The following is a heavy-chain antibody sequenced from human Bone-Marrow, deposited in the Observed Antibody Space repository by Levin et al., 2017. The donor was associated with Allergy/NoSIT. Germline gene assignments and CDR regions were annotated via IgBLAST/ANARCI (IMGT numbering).Heavy chain of an antibody. CDR3: AREAGGSGWYTADY. D-gene: IGHD6-13*01. Sequence: LSLPCAASGFPFGSYAITWVRQGPGKGLQWVSAIRPGGEKTYYANSVEGRFTVSRDNSKNTVYLQMSSLRVEDTATYYCAREAGGSGWYTADYWGRGTLVTVSS. V-gene: IGHV3-23*01. CDR1: GFPFGSYA. J-gene: IGHJ4*02. CDR2: IRPGGEKT.